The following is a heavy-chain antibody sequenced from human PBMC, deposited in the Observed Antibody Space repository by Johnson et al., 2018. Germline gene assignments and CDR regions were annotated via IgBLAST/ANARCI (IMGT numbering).Heavy chain of an antibody. V-gene: IGHV3-30*18. J-gene: IGHJ6*02. CDR2: ISYDGSKK. CDR3: PKYMIRAVAAYYYYYYGMDV. CDR1: GFTFSSYG. D-gene: IGHD6-19*01. Sequence: QVQLVQSGGGVVQXGRSLRLXCAASGFTFSSYGMHWVRQAPGKGLEWVAVISYDGSKKYYADSVKGRFTISRDNSKNTLYLQMNSLGAEDTAVSYCPKYMIRAVAAYYYYYYGMDVWGQGTTVTVSS.